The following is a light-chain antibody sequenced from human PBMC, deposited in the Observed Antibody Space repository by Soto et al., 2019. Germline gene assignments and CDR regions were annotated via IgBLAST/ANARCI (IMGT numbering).Light chain of an antibody. V-gene: IGLV3-21*01. J-gene: IGLJ1*01. CDR2: YDN. Sequence: SYELTQPPSVSVAPGETARITCGGDNIGGKSVHWYQQKPGQAPDLVIFYDNVRPSGIPERFSGSSSGNTATLTVSSVEAGDEADYYCQVWDSGSGRGVFATGTKLTVL. CDR3: QVWDSGSGRGV. CDR1: NIGGKS.